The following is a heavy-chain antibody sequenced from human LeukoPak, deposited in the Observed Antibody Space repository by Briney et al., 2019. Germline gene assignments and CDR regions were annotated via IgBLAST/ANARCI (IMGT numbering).Heavy chain of an antibody. CDR2: IYHSGST. CDR3: AREDDFWSGCPYYYYMDV. D-gene: IGHD3-3*01. V-gene: IGHV4-38-2*02. J-gene: IGHJ6*03. Sequence: SETLSLTCAVSGYSISSGYYWGWIRQPPGKGLEWIGSIYHSGSTYYNPSLKSRVTISVDTSKNQFSLKLSSVTAADTAVYYCAREDDFWSGCPYYYYMDVWGKGTTVTVSS. CDR1: GYSISSGYY.